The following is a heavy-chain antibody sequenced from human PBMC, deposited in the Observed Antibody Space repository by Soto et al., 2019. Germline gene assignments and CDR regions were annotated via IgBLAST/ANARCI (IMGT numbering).Heavy chain of an antibody. D-gene: IGHD3-22*01. Sequence: CGSLRLSCAASGFTLSSYAMSWVRQAPGKGLEWVSAISGSGGSTYYADSVKGRFTISRDNSKNTLYLQMNSLRAEDTAVYYCAKDRVVSTINWFDPWGQGTLVTVSS. CDR1: GFTLSSYA. CDR3: AKDRVVSTINWFDP. CDR2: ISGSGGST. J-gene: IGHJ5*02. V-gene: IGHV3-23*01.